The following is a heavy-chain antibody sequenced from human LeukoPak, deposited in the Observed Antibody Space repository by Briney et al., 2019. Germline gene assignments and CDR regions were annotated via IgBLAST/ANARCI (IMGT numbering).Heavy chain of an antibody. CDR2: IYYSGST. CDR1: GGSISSSSYY. Sequence: PSETLSLTCTVSGGSISSSSYYWGWIRQPPGKGLEWIGSIYYSGSTYYNPSLKSRVTISVDTSKNQFSLKLTSVTAADTAVYYCARPSPPFSVVGPTGYFDPWGQGTLVTVSS. J-gene: IGHJ5*02. D-gene: IGHD1-26*01. V-gene: IGHV4-39*01. CDR3: ARPSPPFSVVGPTGYFDP.